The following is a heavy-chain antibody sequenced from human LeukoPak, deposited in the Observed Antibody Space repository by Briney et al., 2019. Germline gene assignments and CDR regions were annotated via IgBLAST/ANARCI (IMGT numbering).Heavy chain of an antibody. D-gene: IGHD3-16*01. J-gene: IGHJ5*02. Sequence: PGESLRLSCEASGFTFTTYWMSWVRQAPGKGLEWVANIQQDGTEKYYVDSVKGRFTISRDNAKNSLYLQMNSLRAEDTAVYYCAKDFGDRWGQGTLVTVSS. CDR2: IQQDGTEK. CDR3: AKDFGDR. V-gene: IGHV3-7*03. CDR1: GFTFTTYW.